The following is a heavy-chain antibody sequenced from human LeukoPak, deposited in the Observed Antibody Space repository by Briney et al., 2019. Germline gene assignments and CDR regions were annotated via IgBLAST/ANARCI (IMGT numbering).Heavy chain of an antibody. D-gene: IGHD4-23*01. Sequence: SENLSLTCTVSGGSINSYYWTWVRQSAGKGLEWIGRMYSSGSTNYNPSLKSRVSMSVDTSKNQFSVKLTSVTAADTAVYYCARGGKATVVTMWGQGILVTVSS. CDR3: ARGGKATVVTM. V-gene: IGHV4-4*07. CDR1: GGSINSYY. CDR2: MYSSGST. J-gene: IGHJ4*02.